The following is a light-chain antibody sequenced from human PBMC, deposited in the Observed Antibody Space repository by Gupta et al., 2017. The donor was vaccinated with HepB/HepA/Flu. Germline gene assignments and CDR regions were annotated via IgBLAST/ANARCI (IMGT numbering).Light chain of an antibody. V-gene: IGLV6-57*03. CDR2: EDN. J-gene: IGLJ3*02. CDR3: QSNEGNNWV. Sequence: NFVLTQPHSVSESPGKTVTISCTRGSGSIASNSIQWYQRRPGSVPTTVIYEDNLRPSGVPDRFSGSIDSSSNSASLTISGLKTEDEADYYCQSNEGNNWVFGGGTTLTVL. CDR1: SGSIASNS.